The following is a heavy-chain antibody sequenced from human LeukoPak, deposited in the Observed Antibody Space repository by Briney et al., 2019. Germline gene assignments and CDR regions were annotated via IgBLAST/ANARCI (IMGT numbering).Heavy chain of an antibody. V-gene: IGHV3-23*01. CDR1: GFTFSSYA. CDR3: AKDRNYGDYKDWFDP. CDR2: ISGSGGST. J-gene: IGHJ5*02. Sequence: GGSLRLSCAASGFTFSSYAMHWVRQAPGKGLEWVSAISGSGGSTYYADSVKGRFTISRDNSKNTLYLQMNSLRAEDTAVYYCAKDRNYGDYKDWFDPWGQGTLVTVSS. D-gene: IGHD4-17*01.